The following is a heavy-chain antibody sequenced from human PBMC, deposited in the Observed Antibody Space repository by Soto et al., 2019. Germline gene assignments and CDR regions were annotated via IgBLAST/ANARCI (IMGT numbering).Heavy chain of an antibody. CDR1: GYTFISYG. D-gene: IGHD3-16*01. V-gene: IGHV1-18*04. CDR2: ISAHNGNT. CDR3: ASGGGQMDV. Sequence: ASGKFSCKASGYTFISYGFSCVRQAAGQGLEWMGRISAHNGNTSYAQKFQDRGTMTTDTSTSTAYMDLRCLTSDETAVYFCASGGGQMDVWGQGTTVTVSS. J-gene: IGHJ6*02.